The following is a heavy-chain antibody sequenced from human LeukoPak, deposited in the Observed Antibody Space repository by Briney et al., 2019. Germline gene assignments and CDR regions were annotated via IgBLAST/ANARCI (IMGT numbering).Heavy chain of an antibody. J-gene: IGHJ6*03. Sequence: SETLSLTCAVYGGSFSGYYWSWIRQPPGKGLEWIGEINHSGSTNYNPSLKSRVTISVDTSKNQFSLKLSSVTAADTAVYYCARGGYYYYYMDVWGKGTTVTVSS. CDR3: ARGGYYYYYMDV. V-gene: IGHV4-34*01. CDR2: INHSGST. CDR1: GGSFSGYY.